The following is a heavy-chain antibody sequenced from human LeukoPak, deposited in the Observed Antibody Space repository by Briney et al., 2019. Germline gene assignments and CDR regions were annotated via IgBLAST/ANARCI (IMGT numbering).Heavy chain of an antibody. CDR1: GFTFSSYG. Sequence: PGGSLRLSCAASGFTFSSYGMHWVRQAPGKGLEWVAVISYDGSNKLYADSVKGRFSISRDNSKSTLYLQMNSLRAEDTAVYYCAKVKQHLWNYFDYWGQGTLVTVSS. D-gene: IGHD6-13*01. J-gene: IGHJ4*02. CDR3: AKVKQHLWNYFDY. V-gene: IGHV3-30*18. CDR2: ISYDGSNK.